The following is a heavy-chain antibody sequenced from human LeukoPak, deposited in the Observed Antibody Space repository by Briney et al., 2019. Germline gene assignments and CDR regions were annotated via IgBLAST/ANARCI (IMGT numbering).Heavy chain of an antibody. CDR1: GYNFNTHW. CDR2: IRPMNSDV. V-gene: IGHV5-51*01. Sequence: GESLQISCKGSGYNFNTHWVAWVRPLPGKGLEWMGIIRPMNSDVRYSPSFRGQVTISADRSINTAYLQWSSLTASDTAMYYCASRPFETTVVPWDFYWGQGTQVTVSS. J-gene: IGHJ4*02. CDR3: ASRPFETTVVPWDFY. D-gene: IGHD4-23*01.